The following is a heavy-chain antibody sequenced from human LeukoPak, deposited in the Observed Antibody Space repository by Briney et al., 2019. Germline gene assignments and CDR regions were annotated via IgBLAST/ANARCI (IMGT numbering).Heavy chain of an antibody. CDR1: GFTFSNYG. Sequence: GGSLRLSCAASGFTFSNYGMHWVRQAPGKGLEWVAFIRYDGSNKYYADSVKGRFTISRDNSKNTLYLQMNSLRAEDTAVYYCAKDKERESDFYYHMDVWGKGTTVTVPS. CDR3: AKDKERESDFYYHMDV. V-gene: IGHV3-30*02. CDR2: IRYDGSNK. J-gene: IGHJ6*03.